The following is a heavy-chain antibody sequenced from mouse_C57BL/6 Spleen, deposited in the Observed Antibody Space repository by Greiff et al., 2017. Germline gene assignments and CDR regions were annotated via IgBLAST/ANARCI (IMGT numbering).Heavy chain of an antibody. CDR2: IWSGGST. CDR1: GFSLTSYG. D-gene: IGHD2-14*01. CDR3: ARAAYRNLAWFAY. V-gene: IGHV2-2*01. J-gene: IGHJ3*01. Sequence: QVQLKESGPGLVQPSQSLSITCTVSGFSLTSYGVHWVRQSPGKGLEWLGVIWSGGSTDYNAAFISRLSISKDNSKSQVFFKMNRLQADDTAIYYCARAAYRNLAWFAYWGQGTLVTVSA.